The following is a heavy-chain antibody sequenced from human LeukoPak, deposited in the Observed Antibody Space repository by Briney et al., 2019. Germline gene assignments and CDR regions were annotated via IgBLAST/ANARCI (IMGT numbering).Heavy chain of an antibody. CDR3: ARAVATWYFDWGQDYFDY. V-gene: IGHV1-18*01. J-gene: IGHJ4*02. CDR1: GYTFTSYG. Sequence: GASVKVSCKASGYTFTSYGISWVRQAPGQGLEWMGWISAYNGNTNYAQKLQGRVTMTTDTSTSTAYMELRSLRSDDTAAYYCARAVATWYFDWGQDYFDYWGQGTLVTVSS. D-gene: IGHD3-9*01. CDR2: ISAYNGNT.